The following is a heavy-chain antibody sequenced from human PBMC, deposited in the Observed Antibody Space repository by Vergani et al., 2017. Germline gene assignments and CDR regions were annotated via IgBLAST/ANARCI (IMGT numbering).Heavy chain of an antibody. CDR2: IYYSGST. CDR1: GASIRSSNYY. D-gene: IGHD6-19*01. CDR3: ARHSTVEWLVKLGWIDP. Sequence: QLQLQESGPGLVKPSATLSLTCSVSGASIRSSNYYWGWIRQPPGKGLDWIASIYYSGSTYYNPSLKSRVTISVDTSKNQFSLKLISVTAVATAVYFCARHSTVEWLVKLGWIDPWGQGILVTVSS. V-gene: IGHV4-39*01. J-gene: IGHJ5*02.